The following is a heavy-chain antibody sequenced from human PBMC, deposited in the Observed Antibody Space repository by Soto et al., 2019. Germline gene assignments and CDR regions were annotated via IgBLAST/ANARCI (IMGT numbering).Heavy chain of an antibody. D-gene: IGHD3-10*01. CDR1: GGSISSSSYY. J-gene: IGHJ6*02. Sequence: SETLSLTCTVSGGSISSSSYYWGWIRQPPGKRLEWIGSIYYSGSTYYNPSLKSRVTISVDTSKNQFSLKLSSVTAADTAVYYCARPATMVRGVDYYYYGMDVWGQGTTVTVSS. CDR3: ARPATMVRGVDYYYYGMDV. V-gene: IGHV4-39*01. CDR2: IYYSGST.